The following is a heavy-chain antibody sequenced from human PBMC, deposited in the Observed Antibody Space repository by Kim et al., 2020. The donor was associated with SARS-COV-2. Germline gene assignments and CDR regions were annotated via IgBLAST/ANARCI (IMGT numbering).Heavy chain of an antibody. CDR2: IYSGGST. Sequence: GGSLRLSCAASGFTVSSNYMSWVRQAPGKGLEWVSVIYSGGSTYYADSVKGRFTISRDNSKHTLYLRMNNLRTEDTAVYYCAKLTRHYNILTGYSPAYFDYWGQGTLVTVSS. J-gene: IGHJ4*02. CDR1: GFTVSSNY. CDR3: AKLTRHYNILTGYSPAYFDY. V-gene: IGHV3-53*01. D-gene: IGHD3-9*01.